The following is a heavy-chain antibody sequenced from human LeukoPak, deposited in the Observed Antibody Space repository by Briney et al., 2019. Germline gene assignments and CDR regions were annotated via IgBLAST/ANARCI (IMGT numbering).Heavy chain of an antibody. CDR3: ARYNFLFDY. CDR2: IYYSGST. D-gene: IGHD1-20*01. CDR1: GGSISSYY. Sequence: SETLSLTCTVSGGSISSYYWSWIRQPPGKGLEWIGYIYYSGSTNYNPSLKSRVTISVDTSKNQFSLKLSSVTAADTAVYYCARYNFLFDYWGQGTLVTVSS. V-gene: IGHV4-59*01. J-gene: IGHJ4*02.